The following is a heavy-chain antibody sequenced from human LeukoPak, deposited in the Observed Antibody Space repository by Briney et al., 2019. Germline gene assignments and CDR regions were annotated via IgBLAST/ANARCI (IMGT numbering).Heavy chain of an antibody. CDR3: ARELVAVAATALFDY. CDR2: IYHSGST. V-gene: IGHV4-4*02. Sequence: SETLSLTCAVSGGSISSSNWWSWVRQPPGKGLEWIGEIYHSGSTNYNPSLKSRVTISVDKSKNQFSLKLSSVTAADTAVYYCARELVAVAATALFDYWGQGTLVTVSS. J-gene: IGHJ4*02. CDR1: GGSISSSNW. D-gene: IGHD2-15*01.